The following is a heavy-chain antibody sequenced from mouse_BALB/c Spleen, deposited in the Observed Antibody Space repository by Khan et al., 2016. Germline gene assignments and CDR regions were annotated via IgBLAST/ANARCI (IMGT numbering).Heavy chain of an antibody. J-gene: IGHJ3*01. D-gene: IGHD2-2*01. V-gene: IGHV1S29*02. CDR3: ARNYGNDEGLAY. CDR2: IYPYNGGT. Sequence: VQLQQPGPELVKPGASVKISCKASGYTFTDYNMHWVKQSHGKSLEWIGYIYPYNGGTGYNQKFKSKATLNVDNSSSTAYMELRSLTSEDSAVDYCARNYGNDEGLAYWGQGTLVTVSA. CDR1: GYTFTDYN.